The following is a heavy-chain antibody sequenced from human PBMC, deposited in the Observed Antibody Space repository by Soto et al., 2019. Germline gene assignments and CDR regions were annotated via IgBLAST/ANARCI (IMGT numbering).Heavy chain of an antibody. V-gene: IGHV4-31*03. D-gene: IGHD3-10*01. Sequence: SETLSLTCTVSGGSISSGGYYWSLIRQHPGKGLEWIGYIYYSGSTYYNPSLKSRVTISVDTSKNQFSLKLSSVTAADTAVYYCAREWVRFRQIDYWGQGPLVTVSS. CDR2: IYYSGST. J-gene: IGHJ4*02. CDR1: GGSISSGGYY. CDR3: AREWVRFRQIDY.